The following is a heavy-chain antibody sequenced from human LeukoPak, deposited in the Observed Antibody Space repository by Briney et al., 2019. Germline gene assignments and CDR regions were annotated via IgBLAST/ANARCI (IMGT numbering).Heavy chain of an antibody. J-gene: IGHJ4*02. CDR2: ISSSTSRI. D-gene: IGHD7-27*01. CDR1: GFTFNSYS. CDR3: ARDIHWAFDY. Sequence: GGSLRLSCGASGFTFNSYSMNWVRQAPGKGLEWVSYISSSTSRIYYADSVEGRFTTSRDSARRSLFLQMNSLRDEDTAVYYCARDIHWAFDYWGQGTLVTVSS. V-gene: IGHV3-48*02.